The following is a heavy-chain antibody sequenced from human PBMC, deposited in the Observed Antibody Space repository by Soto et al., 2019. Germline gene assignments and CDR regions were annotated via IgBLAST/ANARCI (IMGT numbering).Heavy chain of an antibody. Sequence: GGSLRLSCAASGFSFSRYWMHWVRQVPGKGLVCVSRINSDGSSSNYAHSVRGRFTISRDNAKNTLYLQMNSLRAEDTGVYYCARVKPGGFGELTGIDAWGQGTTVTVSS. CDR3: ARVKPGGFGELTGIDA. V-gene: IGHV3-74*01. CDR2: INSDGSSS. CDR1: GFSFSRYW. D-gene: IGHD3-10*01. J-gene: IGHJ6*02.